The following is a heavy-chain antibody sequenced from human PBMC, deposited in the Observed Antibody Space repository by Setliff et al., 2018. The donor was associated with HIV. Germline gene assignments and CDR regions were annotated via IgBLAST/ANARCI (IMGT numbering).Heavy chain of an antibody. CDR1: GASSSSHY. J-gene: IGHJ6*04. D-gene: IGHD6-13*01. CDR3: AKEGSWSSSWHQMDV. CDR2: IYYSGST. V-gene: IGHV4-59*11. Sequence: SETLSLTCTVSGASSSSHYWSWIRQPPGKGLEWIGYIYYSGSTNYNPSLKSRVTISVATSKNQFSLKLNSVTTADTAVYYCAKEGSWSSSWHQMDVWGKGTTVTVSS.